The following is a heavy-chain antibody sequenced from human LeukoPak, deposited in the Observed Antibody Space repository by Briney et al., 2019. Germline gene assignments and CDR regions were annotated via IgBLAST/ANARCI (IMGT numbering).Heavy chain of an antibody. Sequence: ASVKVSCKVSGYTLTELSMHWVRQAPGKGLEWMGGFGPEDGETIYAQKFQGRVTMTEDTSTDTAYMELSSLRSEDTAVYYCATDQFSGYSSGWYSYWGQGTLVTVSS. J-gene: IGHJ4*02. D-gene: IGHD6-19*01. CDR2: FGPEDGET. V-gene: IGHV1-24*01. CDR1: GYTLTELS. CDR3: ATDQFSGYSSGWYSY.